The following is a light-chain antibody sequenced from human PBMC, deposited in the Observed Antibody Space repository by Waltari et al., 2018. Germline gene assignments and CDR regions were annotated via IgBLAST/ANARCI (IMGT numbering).Light chain of an antibody. Sequence: SDLTQDPAVSVALGQTVRITCQGDSLSSYYAHGYQHKPGQAPVLVIFGQNKRPSGIPYRFSGSSSRNTASLTITGAQAEDEADYYCSCRDNSGFRHVFGTGTKVTV. J-gene: IGLJ1*01. CDR2: GQN. V-gene: IGLV3-19*01. CDR1: SLSSYY. CDR3: SCRDNSGFRHV.